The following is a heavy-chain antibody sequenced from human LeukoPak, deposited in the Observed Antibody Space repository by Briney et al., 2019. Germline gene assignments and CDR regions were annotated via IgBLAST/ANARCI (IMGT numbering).Heavy chain of an antibody. CDR1: GGSISSSNYY. CDR2: IYYSGST. D-gene: IGHD3-22*01. V-gene: IGHV4-39*01. J-gene: IGHJ5*02. CDR3: ARHAYYDSSGTTTADWFDP. Sequence: SETLSLTCTVSGGSISSSNYYWGWIRQPPGKGLEWIGSIYYSGSTYYNPSLKSRVTISVDTSKNQFSLKLGSVTAADTAVYYCARHAYYDSSGTTTADWFDPWGQGTLVTVSS.